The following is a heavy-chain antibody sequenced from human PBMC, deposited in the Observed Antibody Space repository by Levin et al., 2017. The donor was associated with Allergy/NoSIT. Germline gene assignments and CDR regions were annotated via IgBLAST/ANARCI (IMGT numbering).Heavy chain of an antibody. V-gene: IGHV1-2*02. CDR3: ARDGGCNTISCYSHPGY. Sequence: ASVKVSCKASGYSFTGYYMHWVRQAPGQGLEWVGWINPNNGATNYAQTFQGRVTMTRDTSSSTAYMELSSLRFDDTAVYYCARDGGCNTISCYSHPGYWGQGTLVTVSS. J-gene: IGHJ4*02. D-gene: IGHD2-2*01. CDR2: INPNNGAT. CDR1: GYSFTGYY.